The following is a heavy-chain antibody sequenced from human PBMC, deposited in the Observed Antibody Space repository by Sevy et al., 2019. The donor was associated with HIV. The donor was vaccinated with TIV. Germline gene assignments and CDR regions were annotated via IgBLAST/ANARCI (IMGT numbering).Heavy chain of an antibody. J-gene: IGHJ5*02. CDR2: ISSSSNTI. V-gene: IGHV3-48*02. Sequence: GGSLRLSCAASGFTFSNYSMNWVRQAPGKGLEWVSYISSSSNTIYYADSVKGRFTISRDNAKNSLYLQMNSLRDEDTAMYYCARDLGYCSGGSCYNWFDPWGQGTLVTVSS. D-gene: IGHD2-15*01. CDR3: ARDLGYCSGGSCYNWFDP. CDR1: GFTFSNYS.